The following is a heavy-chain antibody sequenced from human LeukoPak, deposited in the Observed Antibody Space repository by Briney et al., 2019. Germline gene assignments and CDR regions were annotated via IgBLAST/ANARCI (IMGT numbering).Heavy chain of an antibody. CDR2: INPNSGGT. J-gene: IGHJ4*02. CDR3: AREGPYFDSQEPFDY. CDR1: GYTFTGYY. Sequence: ASVKVSCKASGYTFTGYYMHWVRQAPGQGLEWMGWINPNSGGTNYAQKLQGRVTMTTDTSTSTAYMELRSVRSDDTAVYYCAREGPYFDSQEPFDYWGQGTLVTVSS. V-gene: IGHV1-2*02. D-gene: IGHD3-9*01.